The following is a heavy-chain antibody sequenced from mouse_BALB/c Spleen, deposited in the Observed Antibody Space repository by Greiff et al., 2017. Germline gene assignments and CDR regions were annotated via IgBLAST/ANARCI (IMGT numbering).Heavy chain of an antibody. CDR3: APYYYGSS. D-gene: IGHD1-1*01. CDR1: GFNIKDTY. J-gene: IGHJ3*01. V-gene: IGHV14-3*02. CDR2: IDPANGNT. Sequence: VQLQQSGAELVKPGASVKLSCTASGFNIKDTYMHWVKQRPEQGLEWIGRIDPANGNTKYDPKFQGKDTITADTSSNTAYLQLSSLTSEDTAVYYCAPYYYGSSWGQGTLVTVSA.